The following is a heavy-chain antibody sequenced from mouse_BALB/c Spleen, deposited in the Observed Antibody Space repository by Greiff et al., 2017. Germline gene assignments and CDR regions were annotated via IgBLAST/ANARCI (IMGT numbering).Heavy chain of an antibody. CDR2: INPYNDGT. CDR1: GYTFTSYV. J-gene: IGHJ3*01. Sequence: VQLQQSGPELVKPGASVKMSCKASGYTFTSYVMHWVKQKPGQGLEWIGYINPYNDGTKYNEKFKGKATLTSDKSSSTAYMELSSLTSEDSAVYYCARGGGYYPFAYWGQGTLVTVSA. D-gene: IGHD2-3*01. CDR3: ARGGGYYPFAY. V-gene: IGHV1-14*01.